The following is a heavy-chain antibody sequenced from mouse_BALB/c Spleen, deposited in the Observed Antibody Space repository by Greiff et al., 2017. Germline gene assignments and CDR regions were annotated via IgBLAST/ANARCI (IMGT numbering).Heavy chain of an antibody. V-gene: IGHV1S34*01. CDR2: ISCYNGAT. CDR3: ARNRYYGSSWAWFAY. Sequence: LVKTGASVKISCKASGYSFTGYYMHWVKQSHGKSLEWIGYISCYNGATSYNQKFKGKATFTVDTSSSTAYMQFNSLTSEDSAVYYCARNRYYGSSWAWFAYWGQGTLVTVAA. J-gene: IGHJ3*01. D-gene: IGHD1-1*01. CDR1: GYSFTGYY.